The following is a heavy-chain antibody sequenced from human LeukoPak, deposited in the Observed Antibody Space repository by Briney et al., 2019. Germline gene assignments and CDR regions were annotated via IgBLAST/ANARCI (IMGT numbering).Heavy chain of an antibody. Sequence: GGSLRLSCAASGFTFDDYTMHWVRQAPGKGLEWVSLISWDGGSTYYADSVKGRFTISRDNSKNSLYLQMNSLRTEDTALYYCAKDIMLTGTTVGGFDYWGQGTLVTVSS. V-gene: IGHV3-43*01. CDR3: AKDIMLTGTTVGGFDY. D-gene: IGHD1-7*01. J-gene: IGHJ4*02. CDR2: ISWDGGST. CDR1: GFTFDDYT.